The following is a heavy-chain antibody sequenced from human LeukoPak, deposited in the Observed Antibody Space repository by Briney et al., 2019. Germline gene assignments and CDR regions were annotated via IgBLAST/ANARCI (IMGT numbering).Heavy chain of an antibody. J-gene: IGHJ3*02. V-gene: IGHV3-9*01. D-gene: IGHD3-10*01. CDR2: ISWNSGRI. Sequence: PGGSLRLSCAASGFTFDDYAMHWVRQAPGKGLEWVSGISWNSGRIGYADSVKGRFTISRDNAKNSLYLQMNSLRAEDTALYYCAKGYMVRGPDAFDIWGQGTMVTVSS. CDR3: AKGYMVRGPDAFDI. CDR1: GFTFDDYA.